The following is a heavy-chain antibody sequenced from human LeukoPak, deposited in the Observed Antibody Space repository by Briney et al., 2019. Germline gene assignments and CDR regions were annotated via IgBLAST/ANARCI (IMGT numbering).Heavy chain of an antibody. Sequence: GGSLRLSCAASGFTVSGNYMSWVRQAPGKGLEWVALILSGGSTAYSDSVKGRFTISRDNSKNTFSLQMTSLRAEDTAIYYCARSWYYYETGGYYFDYWGQGSLVTVSS. J-gene: IGHJ4*02. CDR2: ILSGGST. CDR3: ARSWYYYETGGYYFDY. V-gene: IGHV3-66*01. CDR1: GFTVSGNY. D-gene: IGHD3-10*01.